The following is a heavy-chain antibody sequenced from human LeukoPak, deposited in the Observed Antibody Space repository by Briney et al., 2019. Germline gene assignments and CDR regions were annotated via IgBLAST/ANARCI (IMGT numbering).Heavy chain of an antibody. J-gene: IGHJ6*03. V-gene: IGHV3-21*01. CDR2: ISSSSSYI. CDR1: GFTFSSYS. CDR3: ARDGLVGATRSQPGFSAGYYMDV. Sequence: GGSLRLSCAASGFTFSSYSMNWVRQAPGKGLEWVSSISSSSSYIYYADSVKGRFTISRDNAKNSLYLQMNSLRAEDTAVYYCARDGLVGATRSQPGFSAGYYMDVWGKGTTVTVSS. D-gene: IGHD1-26*01.